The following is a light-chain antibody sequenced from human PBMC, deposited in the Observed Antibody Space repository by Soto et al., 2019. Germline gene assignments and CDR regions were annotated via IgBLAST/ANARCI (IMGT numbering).Light chain of an antibody. CDR1: QSVSSNY. Sequence: EIVLTQSPGTLSLSPGERATLSCRASQSVSSNYVAWYQQKPGQAPRLLIYGASRWAAGIPDRFSGSGSGTDFTLTISRLEPDDWAVYFGQQYGRSTMFTFGQGTKLEVK. V-gene: IGKV3-20*01. CDR3: QQYGRSTMFT. J-gene: IGKJ2*01. CDR2: GAS.